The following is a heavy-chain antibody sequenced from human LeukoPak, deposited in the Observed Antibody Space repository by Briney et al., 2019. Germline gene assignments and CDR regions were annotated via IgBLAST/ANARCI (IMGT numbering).Heavy chain of an antibody. V-gene: IGHV3-15*01. CDR3: TTAGNYGAGSQNE. J-gene: IGHJ4*02. D-gene: IGHD3-10*01. CDR2: IKSKTDGGTT. CDR1: GFTSSNAW. Sequence: GGSLRLSCAASGFTSSNAWISWVRQAPGEGLEWVGRIKSKTDGGTTDYAAPVKGRFTISRDDSKTTLYLQMNSLKTEDTAVYYCTTAGNYGAGSQNEWGQGTLVTVSS.